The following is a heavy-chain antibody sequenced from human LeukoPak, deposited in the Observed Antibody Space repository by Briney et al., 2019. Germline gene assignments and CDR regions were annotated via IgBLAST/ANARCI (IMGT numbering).Heavy chain of an antibody. V-gene: IGHV1-24*01. CDR2: FDPEDGET. CDR1: GYTLTELS. J-gene: IGHJ4*02. D-gene: IGHD6-19*01. CDR3: ATDRYHSSGWYRFGY. Sequence: ASVKGSCKVSGYTLTELSMHWVRQTPRKGRERMGGFDPEDGETIYAQKFHGRVTMTEDTSTDTAYMELSSLRSEDTAVYYCATDRYHSSGWYRFGYWGQGTLVTVSS.